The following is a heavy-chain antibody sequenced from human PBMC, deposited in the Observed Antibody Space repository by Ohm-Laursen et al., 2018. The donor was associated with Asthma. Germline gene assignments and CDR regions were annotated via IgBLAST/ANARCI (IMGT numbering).Heavy chain of an antibody. J-gene: IGHJ6*02. CDR3: ARSSGITIFGYYYYGMDV. CDR1: GFTFSSYW. V-gene: IGHV3-72*01. D-gene: IGHD3-3*01. Sequence: SLRLSCTASGFTFSSYWMSWVRQAPGKGLEWVGRTRNKANSYTTEYAASVKGRFTISRDDSKNSLYLQMNSLKTEDTAVYYCARSSGITIFGYYYYGMDVWGQGTTVTVSS. CDR2: TRNKANSYTT.